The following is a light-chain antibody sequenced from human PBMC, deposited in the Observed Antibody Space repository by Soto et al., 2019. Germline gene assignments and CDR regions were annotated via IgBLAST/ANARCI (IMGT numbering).Light chain of an antibody. V-gene: IGKV1-27*01. J-gene: IGKJ1*01. Sequence: DIQMTQSPSSLSASVGDRVTITCRASQGISSYLAWYQQRPGKVPKVLIYAASTLHSGVPSRFSGSGSGTDFTLTISNVQPEDVATYYSQTYYNAPETFGQGTKVEIK. CDR2: AAS. CDR1: QGISSY. CDR3: QTYYNAPET.